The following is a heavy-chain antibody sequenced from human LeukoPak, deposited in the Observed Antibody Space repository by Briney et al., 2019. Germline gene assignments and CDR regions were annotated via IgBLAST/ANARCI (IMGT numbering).Heavy chain of an antibody. CDR2: IKSDGST. Sequence: GGSLRLSCVASGFTFSTYWMHWVRQAPGKGLVWVSRIKSDGSTNYADSVKGRFTISRDNAKNTVSLQMNSLRAEDTGVYYCARRVVGGTDYFDYWGQGTLVTVSS. D-gene: IGHD1-26*01. V-gene: IGHV3-74*01. J-gene: IGHJ4*02. CDR3: ARRVVGGTDYFDY. CDR1: GFTFSTYW.